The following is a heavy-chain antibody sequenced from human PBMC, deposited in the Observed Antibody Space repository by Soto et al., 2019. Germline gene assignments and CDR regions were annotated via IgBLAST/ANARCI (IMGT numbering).Heavy chain of an antibody. CDR1: EGTFNSYA. D-gene: IGHD6-13*01. J-gene: IGHJ4*02. CDR2: IIPYYNTL. Sequence: QAQVFQSGAEVRKPGSSLKLPCKASEGTFNSYAIAWVRQAPGQGLEWMGGIIPYYNTLNYAQKFQDRVTITADDSTNTVYMELSSLRSDDTAVYFCASGASRWYPYFFDSWAQGTLVTVSS. CDR3: ASGASRWYPYFFDS. V-gene: IGHV1-69*01.